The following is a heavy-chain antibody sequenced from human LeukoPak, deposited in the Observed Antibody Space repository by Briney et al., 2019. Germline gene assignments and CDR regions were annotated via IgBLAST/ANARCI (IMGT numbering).Heavy chain of an antibody. CDR1: GFTFSSYA. D-gene: IGHD6-19*01. CDR2: ISGSGGST. Sequence: GGSLRLSCAASGFTFSSYAMSWVRQAPGKGLEWVSAISGSGGSTYYADSVKGRFTISRDNSKNTLYLQMNSLRAEDTAVYYCAKGFYGYSSGWYFDYWGQGTLVTVSS. J-gene: IGHJ4*02. V-gene: IGHV3-23*01. CDR3: AKGFYGYSSGWYFDY.